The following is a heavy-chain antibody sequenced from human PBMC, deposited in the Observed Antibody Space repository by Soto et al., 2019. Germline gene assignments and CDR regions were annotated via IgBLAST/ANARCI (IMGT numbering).Heavy chain of an antibody. Sequence: SETLSLTCTVSGGSISSYYWSWIRQPPGKGLEWIGYIYYSGSTNYNPSLKSRVTISVDTSKNQFSLKLSSVTAADTAVYYCARQGPNWRDPYQSMDVWGQGTTVTVSS. CDR2: IYYSGST. CDR3: ARQGPNWRDPYQSMDV. V-gene: IGHV4-59*01. D-gene: IGHD2-2*01. CDR1: GGSISSYY. J-gene: IGHJ6*02.